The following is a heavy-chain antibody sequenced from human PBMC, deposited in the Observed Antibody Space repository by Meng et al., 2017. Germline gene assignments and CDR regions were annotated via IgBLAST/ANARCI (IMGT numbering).Heavy chain of an antibody. CDR1: GFTFSDYY. J-gene: IGHJ6*02. Sequence: GESLKISCAASGFTFSDYYMSWIRPAPGKGLEWVSYISSSDSTIYYADSVKGRFTISRDNAKNSLYLQMNSLRAEDTAVYYCARACGGDCYLRYYYYGMDVWGQGTTVTVSS. CDR2: ISSSDSTI. CDR3: ARACGGDCYLRYYYYGMDV. V-gene: IGHV3-11*01. D-gene: IGHD2-21*02.